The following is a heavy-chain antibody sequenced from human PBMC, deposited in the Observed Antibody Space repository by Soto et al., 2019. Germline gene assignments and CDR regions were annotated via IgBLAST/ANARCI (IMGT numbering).Heavy chain of an antibody. V-gene: IGHV3-23*01. CDR3: ARRGPGTYFDY. Sequence: EVQLLESGGGLVQPGGSLRLSCAASGFTFSSYAMRWVRQAPGKGLEWVSAVSGSGGSTYYADSVKGRFTISRDNSKNTLYLQRNSLRAEDTAVYYGARRGPGTYFDYWGQGTLVTVSS. D-gene: IGHD6-13*01. CDR2: VSGSGGST. CDR1: GFTFSSYA. J-gene: IGHJ4*02.